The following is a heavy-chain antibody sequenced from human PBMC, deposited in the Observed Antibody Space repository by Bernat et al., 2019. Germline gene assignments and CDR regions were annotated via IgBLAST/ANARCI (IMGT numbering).Heavy chain of an antibody. CDR2: IRRKAYGGTT. Sequence: EVQLVESGGGLVQPGRSLRLSCTASGFTFGDYAMSWVRQAPGKGLGGVGVIRRKAYGGTTEYAASVKGRFTISRDDSKSIAYLQMTSLKTEDTAVYYCTRVRWGVDKKYYFDYWGQGTLVTVSS. D-gene: IGHD3-10*01. V-gene: IGHV3-49*04. CDR3: TRVRWGVDKKYYFDY. J-gene: IGHJ4*02. CDR1: GFTFGDYA.